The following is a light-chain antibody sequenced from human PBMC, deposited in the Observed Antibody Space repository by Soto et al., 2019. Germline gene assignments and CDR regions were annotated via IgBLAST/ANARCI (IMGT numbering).Light chain of an antibody. J-gene: IGKJ5*01. V-gene: IGKV3-20*01. CDR1: QSFSSSY. CDR3: QQYGTSIT. Sequence: EIVLTQSPGTLSLSPGERATLSCRASQSFSSSYLAWYQQKPGQAPRLLIYGASSRATGIPDRFSGSGSGKDFTLTISRLEPEYFAVYYCQQYGTSITFGQGTRLEI. CDR2: GAS.